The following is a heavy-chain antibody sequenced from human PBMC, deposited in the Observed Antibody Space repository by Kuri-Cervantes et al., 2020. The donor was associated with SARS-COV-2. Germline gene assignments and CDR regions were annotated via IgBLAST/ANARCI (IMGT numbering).Heavy chain of an antibody. CDR2: ISYDGSNK. CDR3: ARGPGDYGDYYYYYMDV. D-gene: IGHD3-16*01. Sequence: GESLKISCAASGFTFSSYGMHWVRQAPGKGLEWVAVISYDGSNKYYADSVKGRFTTSRDNSKNTLYLQMNSLRAEDTAVYYCARGPGDYGDYYYYYMDVWGKGTTVTVSS. CDR1: GFTFSSYG. J-gene: IGHJ6*03. V-gene: IGHV3-30*03.